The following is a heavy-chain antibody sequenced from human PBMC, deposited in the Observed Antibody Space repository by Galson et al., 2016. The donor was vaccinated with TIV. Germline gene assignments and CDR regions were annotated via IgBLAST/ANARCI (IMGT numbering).Heavy chain of an antibody. D-gene: IGHD2-2*01. J-gene: IGHJ5*02. V-gene: IGHV3-7*01. CDR2: IRHDGYEK. CDR3: ARMLFDIVGAPAATPTGYFDP. Sequence: SLRLSCAASGFSFSTNAMHRVRQAPGKGLEWVANIRHDGYEKYFLDSVKGRFTISRDNAQTSLYLQMDSLRAENTAVYYCARMLFDIVGAPAATPTGYFDPWGQGTLVTVPS. CDR1: GFSFSTNA.